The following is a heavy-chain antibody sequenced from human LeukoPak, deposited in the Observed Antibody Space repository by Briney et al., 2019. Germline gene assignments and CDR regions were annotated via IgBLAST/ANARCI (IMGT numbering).Heavy chain of an antibody. D-gene: IGHD3-10*01. Sequence: ASVKLSCKASGGTFSSYAISWVRQAPGQGLEWMGGIIPIFGTANYAQKFQGRVTITTDESTSTAYMELSSLRSEDTAVYYCARAGGSMVRGEHWFDPWGQGTLVTVSS. CDR2: IIPIFGTA. CDR1: GGTFSSYA. J-gene: IGHJ5*02. V-gene: IGHV1-69*05. CDR3: ARAGGSMVRGEHWFDP.